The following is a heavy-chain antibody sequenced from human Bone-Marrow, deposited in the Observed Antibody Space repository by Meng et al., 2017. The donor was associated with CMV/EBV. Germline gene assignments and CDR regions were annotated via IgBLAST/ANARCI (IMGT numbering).Heavy chain of an antibody. D-gene: IGHD5-18*01. J-gene: IGHJ3*02. CDR1: GCSISSSSYY. V-gene: IGHV4-61*05. Sequence: SETLSLTCTVSGCSISSSSYYWGWIRQPAGKGLEWIGYIYYSVSTNYNPSLKSRVTISVDTSKNQFSLKLSSVTPADTAVYYCARSRYGLDYAIDIWGQGTMVTVSS. CDR2: IYYSVST. CDR3: ARSRYGLDYAIDI.